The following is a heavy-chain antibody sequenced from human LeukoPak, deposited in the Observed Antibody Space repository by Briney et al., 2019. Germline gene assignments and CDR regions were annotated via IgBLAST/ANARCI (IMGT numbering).Heavy chain of an antibody. CDR1: GDSISSSNYC. CDR2: IYNSANT. CDR3: ARHSRSAYTGYENVFDI. D-gene: IGHD5-12*01. J-gene: IGHJ3*02. V-gene: IGHV4-39*01. Sequence: SETLSLTCTVSGDSISSSNYCWYWIRQPPGKGLEWIGNIYNSANTHYNPSLKTRITMSVDTSKNQFSLKLHSVTAADTGIYYCARHSRSAYTGYENVFDIWGQGTMVTVSS.